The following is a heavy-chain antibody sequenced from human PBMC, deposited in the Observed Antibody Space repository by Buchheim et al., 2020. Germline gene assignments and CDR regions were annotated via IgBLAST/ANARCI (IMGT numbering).Heavy chain of an antibody. CDR1: GFTFSSYG. Sequence: EVQLVESGGDLVQPGGSLRLSCAASGFTFSSYGMSWVRQAPGKGLEWISYISSSGRNIHHADSVKGRFTLSRDNAKNSLYLQRHSLRAEDTAVYYCALSDIWSGKTDYWGQGTL. D-gene: IGHD3-3*01. J-gene: IGHJ4*02. V-gene: IGHV3-48*03. CDR2: ISSSGRNI. CDR3: ALSDIWSGKTDY.